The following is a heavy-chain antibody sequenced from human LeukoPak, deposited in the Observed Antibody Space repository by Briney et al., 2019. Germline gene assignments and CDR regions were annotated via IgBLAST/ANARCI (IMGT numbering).Heavy chain of an antibody. V-gene: IGHV1-8*01. CDR2: MNPNSGNT. CDR1: GHTFTSND. D-gene: IGHD2-15*01. CDR3: ARRDNTGFDS. J-gene: IGHJ4*02. Sequence: GASVKVSCKASGHTFTSNDLNWVRQASGQGLEWMGWMNPNSGNTGYAQKFQGRLTMTRNNSMSTAYMELSSLRSEDTALYYCARRDNTGFDSWGQGTLVTVSS.